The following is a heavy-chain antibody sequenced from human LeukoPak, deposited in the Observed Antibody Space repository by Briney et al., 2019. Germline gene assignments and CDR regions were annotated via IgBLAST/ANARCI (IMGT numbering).Heavy chain of an antibody. CDR1: GGSISSSNW. CDR2: IYHSGRT. D-gene: IGHD1-14*01. Sequence: PSGTLSLTCAVSGGSISSSNWWSWVRQPPGKGLEWIGEIYHSGRTSYNPSLKSRVTISGDTSKNQLSLRLSSVTAADTAVYYCARVPRGYNSEWGQGTQVTVSS. J-gene: IGHJ4*02. CDR3: ARVPRGYNSE. V-gene: IGHV4-4*02.